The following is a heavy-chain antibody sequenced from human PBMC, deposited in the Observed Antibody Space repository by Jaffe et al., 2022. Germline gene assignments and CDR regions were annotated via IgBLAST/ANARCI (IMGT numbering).Heavy chain of an antibody. D-gene: IGHD3-10*01. CDR3: AGQLWFGESAFDY. CDR2: INHSGST. CDR1: GGSFSGYY. J-gene: IGHJ4*02. Sequence: QVQLQQWGAGLLKPSETLSLTCAVYGGSFSGYYWSWIRQPPGKGLEWIGEINHSGSTNYNPSLKSRVTISVDTSKNQFSLKLSSVTAADTAVYYCAGQLWFGESAFDYWGQGTLVTVSS. V-gene: IGHV4-34*01.